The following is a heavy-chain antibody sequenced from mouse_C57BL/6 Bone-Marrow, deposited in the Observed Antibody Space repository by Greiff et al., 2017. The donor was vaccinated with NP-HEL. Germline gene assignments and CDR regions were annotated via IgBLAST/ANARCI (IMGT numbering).Heavy chain of an antibody. CDR2: IYPGDGDT. D-gene: IGHD2-4*01. Sequence: VKLMESGPELVKPGASVKISCKASGYAFSSSWMNWVKQRPGKGLEWIGRIYPGDGDTNYNGKFKGKATLTADKSSSTAYMQLSSLTSEDSAVYFCGYDYDDYFDYWGQGTTLTVSS. V-gene: IGHV1-82*01. J-gene: IGHJ2*01. CDR1: GYAFSSSW. CDR3: GYDYDDYFDY.